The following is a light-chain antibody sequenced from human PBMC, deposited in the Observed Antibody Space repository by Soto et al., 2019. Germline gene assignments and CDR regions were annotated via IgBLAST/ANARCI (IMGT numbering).Light chain of an antibody. J-gene: IGLJ3*02. CDR3: QTWGTGILV. CDR1: SGHSSYA. V-gene: IGLV4-69*01. Sequence: QSVLTQSPSASASLGASVKLTCTLSSGHSSYAIAWHQQQPEKGPRYLMKLNSDCSHSKGDGIPDRFSGSSSGAERYLTISSLQSEDEADYYCQTWGTGILVFGGGTKVTVL. CDR2: LNSDCSH.